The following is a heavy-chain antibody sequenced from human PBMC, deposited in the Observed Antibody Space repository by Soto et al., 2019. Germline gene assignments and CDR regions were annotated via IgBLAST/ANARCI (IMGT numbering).Heavy chain of an antibody. V-gene: IGHV1-69*13. D-gene: IGHD1-26*01. Sequence: ASVKVSCKASGGTFSSYAISCVRQAPGQGLEWMGGIIPIFGTANYAQKFQGRVTITADESTSTAYMELSSLRSEDTAVYYCARAVDSGSYGGDYWGQGTLVTVSS. CDR2: IIPIFGTA. CDR1: GGTFSSYA. J-gene: IGHJ4*02. CDR3: ARAVDSGSYGGDY.